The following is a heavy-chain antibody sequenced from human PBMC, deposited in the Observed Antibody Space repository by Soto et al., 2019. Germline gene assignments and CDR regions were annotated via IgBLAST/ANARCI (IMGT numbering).Heavy chain of an antibody. CDR2: IYPGDSDT. Sequence: PGQSMKISCKASGYSFTSYWIGWVRKMPGKGLEWMGIIYPGDSDTRYSPSFQGQVTISADKSINTAYLQWSSLKASDTAIYYCARREMSTPYFEYWGQGSLVTVSS. CDR1: GYSFTSYW. J-gene: IGHJ4*02. D-gene: IGHD1-26*01. V-gene: IGHV5-51*01. CDR3: ARREMSTPYFEY.